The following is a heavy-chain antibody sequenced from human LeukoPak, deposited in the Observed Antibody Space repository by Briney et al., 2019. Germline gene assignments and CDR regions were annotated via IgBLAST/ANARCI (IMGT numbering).Heavy chain of an antibody. CDR2: IKEDGSEK. J-gene: IGHJ4*02. Sequence: PGGSLRLSCASSGFTFSNYLMSWVRQAPGKGLEWVANIKEDGSEKDYVDSVKGRFTISRDNAKNSLYLQMNSLRAEDTAIYYCARDWGAAGLWDYWGQGTLVTVSS. D-gene: IGHD6-13*01. CDR1: GFTFSNYL. CDR3: ARDWGAAGLWDY. V-gene: IGHV3-7*05.